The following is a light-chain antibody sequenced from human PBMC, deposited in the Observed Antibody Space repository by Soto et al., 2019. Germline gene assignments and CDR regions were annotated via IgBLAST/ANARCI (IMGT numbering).Light chain of an antibody. V-gene: IGKV1-5*03. CDR2: KAS. J-gene: IGKJ5*01. CDR3: QQYNSYLIT. Sequence: IPMTPSPFPLSASVGDRVTITWPASQSISSWLAWYQQKPGKAPKLLIYKASSLESGVPSRFSGSGSGTEFTLTISSLQPDDFATYYCQQYNSYLITFGQGTRLEIK. CDR1: QSISSW.